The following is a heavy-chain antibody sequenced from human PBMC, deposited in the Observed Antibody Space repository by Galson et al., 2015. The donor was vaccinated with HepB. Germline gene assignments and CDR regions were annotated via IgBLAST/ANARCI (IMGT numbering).Heavy chain of an antibody. CDR1: GDSVSSKSAA. J-gene: IGHJ4*02. CDR2: TYYRSKWYN. D-gene: IGHD5-12*01. Sequence: CAISGDSVSSKSAAWNWIRQSPSRGLEWLGRTYYRSKWYNDYAVSVKSRITINPDTSKNQFSLQLNSVTPEDTAVYYCVFLRGYDLKPLDYWGQGTLVTVSS. V-gene: IGHV6-1*01. CDR3: VFLRGYDLKPLDY.